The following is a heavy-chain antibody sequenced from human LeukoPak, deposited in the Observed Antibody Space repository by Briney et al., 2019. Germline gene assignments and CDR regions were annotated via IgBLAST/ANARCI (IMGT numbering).Heavy chain of an antibody. V-gene: IGHV3-23*01. CDR2: ISGSGGST. D-gene: IGHD3-10*01. CDR3: AKLGWFGELSPPRY. Sequence: GRSLRLSCAASGFTFSSYAMSWVRQAPGKGLEWVSAISGSGGSTYYADSVKGRFTISRDNSKNTLYLQMNSLRAEDTAVYYCAKLGWFGELSPPRYWGQGTLVTVSS. CDR1: GFTFSSYA. J-gene: IGHJ4*02.